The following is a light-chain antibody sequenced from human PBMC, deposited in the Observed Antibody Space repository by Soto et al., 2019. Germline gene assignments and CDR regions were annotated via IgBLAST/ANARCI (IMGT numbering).Light chain of an antibody. J-gene: IGKJ2*01. CDR2: DAS. Sequence: EIVLTQSPGTLYLSPGERATLSCRASQSVSSNYLAWYQQKPGQAPRLLIYDASSRATGVPDRFSGSGSGTDFTLAISRLEPEDVAVYYCQQHGSSPRTFGQGTKLEIK. V-gene: IGKV3-20*01. CDR1: QSVSSNY. CDR3: QQHGSSPRT.